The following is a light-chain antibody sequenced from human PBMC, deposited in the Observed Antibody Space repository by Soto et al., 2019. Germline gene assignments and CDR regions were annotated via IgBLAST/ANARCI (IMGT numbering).Light chain of an antibody. CDR1: QGMSTY. CDR3: QHFGSSPPVI. V-gene: IGKV1-9*01. Sequence: IQLTQSPSFLSASVGDRVTISCRASQGMSTYVAWYQQKPGKAPKLLIYGASTLQSGVPSRFRGSGSGSEFSLTISGLEPEDFAVYFCQHFGSSPPVIFGQGTRLEIK. J-gene: IGKJ5*01. CDR2: GAS.